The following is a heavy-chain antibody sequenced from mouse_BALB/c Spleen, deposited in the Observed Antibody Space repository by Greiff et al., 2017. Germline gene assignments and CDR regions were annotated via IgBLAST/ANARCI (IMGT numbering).Heavy chain of an antibody. J-gene: IGHJ2*01. CDR1: GYTFSSYW. CDR2: ILPGSGST. V-gene: IGHV1-9*01. CDR3: ARIDYYGSTHFDY. D-gene: IGHD1-1*01. Sequence: VKLMESGAELMKPGASVKISCKATGYTFSSYWIEWVKQRPGHGLEWIGEILPGSGSTNYNEKFKGKATFTADTSSNTAYMQLSSLTSEDSAVYYCARIDYYGSTHFDYWGQGTTLTVSS.